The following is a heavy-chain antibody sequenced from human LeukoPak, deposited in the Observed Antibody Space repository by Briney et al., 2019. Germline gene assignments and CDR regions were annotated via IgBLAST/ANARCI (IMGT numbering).Heavy chain of an antibody. J-gene: IGHJ4*02. CDR3: AKKGATTKDFDS. CDR1: GFTSSSFA. V-gene: IGHV3-23*01. D-gene: IGHD1-26*01. Sequence: GGSLRLSCAASGFTSSSFAMNWVRQAPGKGLEWVSVINDSGGNTYYADSVKGRFTISRDNSRNTLYLQMNSLRAEDTAVYYCAKKGATTKDFDSWGQGTLVTVSS. CDR2: INDSGGNT.